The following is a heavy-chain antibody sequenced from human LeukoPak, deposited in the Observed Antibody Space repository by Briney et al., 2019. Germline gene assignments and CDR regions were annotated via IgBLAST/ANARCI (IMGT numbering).Heavy chain of an antibody. V-gene: IGHV1-69*01. D-gene: IGHD3-9*01. CDR2: IIPIFGTA. Sequence: SVKVSCKASGGTFSSYAISWVRQAPGQGLEWMGGIIPIFGTANYAQKFQGRVTITADESTSTAYMELSSLRSEDTAVYYCACWSPGGYYDISTGYYPNWFDPWGQGTLVTVSS. CDR3: ACWSPGGYYDISTGYYPNWFDP. J-gene: IGHJ5*02. CDR1: GGTFSSYA.